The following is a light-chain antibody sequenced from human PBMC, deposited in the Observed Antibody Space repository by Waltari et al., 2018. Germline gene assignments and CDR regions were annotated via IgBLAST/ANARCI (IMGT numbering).Light chain of an antibody. Sequence: SYGLTQPPSVSVSPGQTARINCSGDVLTKEYGYWCQQKPGRAPVVVIFKDTERPPGIPERFSGSGSGTTVTLPITGVQAEDEADYYCQSTDPIGTTVVFGGGTRLIAL. V-gene: IGLV3-25*03. CDR3: QSTDPIGTTVV. J-gene: IGLJ2*01. CDR2: KDT. CDR1: VLTKEY.